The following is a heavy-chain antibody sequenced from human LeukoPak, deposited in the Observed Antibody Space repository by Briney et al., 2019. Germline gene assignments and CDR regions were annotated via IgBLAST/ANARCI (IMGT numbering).Heavy chain of an antibody. D-gene: IGHD2-15*01. V-gene: IGHV3-11*06. CDR3: VRETGWPFDF. Sequence: GGSLRLSCAATGFSVRDLHMSWIRQAPGKGMEWVAYISPNSDNIHYADSVKGRFTISRDNAKTSLVLPVISLRAEEQGVYYCVRETGWPFDFWGQGTLVIVSS. CDR2: ISPNSDNI. J-gene: IGHJ4*02. CDR1: GFSVRDLH.